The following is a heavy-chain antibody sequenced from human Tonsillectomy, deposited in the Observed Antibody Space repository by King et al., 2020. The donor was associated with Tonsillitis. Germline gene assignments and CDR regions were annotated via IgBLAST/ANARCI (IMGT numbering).Heavy chain of an antibody. CDR2: INPGGCSP. Sequence: QLVQSGAGVKRPGASVKVSSKASGYNFTSNYIHWVRQAPGQGLEWMGIINPGGCSPSNAQKFQGRVTMTRDTSTSTVHMELSGLRSEDTAVYYCARGGVNATLYYCGGMDVWGQGTTVTVSS. CDR1: GYNFTSNY. D-gene: IGHD2-21*01. V-gene: IGHV1-46*01. J-gene: IGHJ6*02. CDR3: ARGGVNATLYYCGGMDV.